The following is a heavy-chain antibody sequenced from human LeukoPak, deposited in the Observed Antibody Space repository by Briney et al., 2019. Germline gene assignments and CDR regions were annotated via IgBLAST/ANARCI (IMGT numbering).Heavy chain of an antibody. J-gene: IGHJ4*02. Sequence: PSETLSLTCAVSDGSSSSSQWWGWVRQPPGKGLEWIGEIYHSGSTNYNPSLKSQVTISIDKSKNQFSLKLSSVTAADTAVYYCARGTTDGYSYGRFDYWGQGTLVTVSA. D-gene: IGHD5-18*01. CDR1: DGSSSSSQW. V-gene: IGHV4-4*02. CDR2: IYHSGST. CDR3: ARGTTDGYSYGRFDY.